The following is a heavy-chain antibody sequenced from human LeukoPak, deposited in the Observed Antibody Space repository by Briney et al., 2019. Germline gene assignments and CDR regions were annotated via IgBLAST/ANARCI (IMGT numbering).Heavy chain of an antibody. CDR3: AELDITMIGGV. CDR1: GFTFSSYE. CDR2: ISCSGSNI. D-gene: IGHD3-10*02. J-gene: IGHJ6*04. Sequence: GGSLRLSCAASGFTFSSYEMSWVRQAPGKGLEWVSYISCSGSNIYYADSVKGRFTISRDNGKNSLYLQMNSLRAEDTAVYFCAELDITMIGGVWGEGATVTISS. V-gene: IGHV3-48*03.